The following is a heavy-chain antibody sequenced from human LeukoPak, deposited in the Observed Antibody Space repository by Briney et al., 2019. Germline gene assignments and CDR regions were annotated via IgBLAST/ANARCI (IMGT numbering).Heavy chain of an antibody. Sequence: SETLSLTCTVSGGSISSYYWSWIRQPPGKGLEWIGYIYYSGSTNYNPSLKSRVTISVDTSKNQFSLKLSSVTAADTAVYYCARERNYYGSGSYYVANDAFDIWGQGTMVTVSS. CDR2: IYYSGST. CDR1: GGSISSYY. J-gene: IGHJ3*02. CDR3: ARERNYYGSGSYYVANDAFDI. D-gene: IGHD3-10*01. V-gene: IGHV4-59*01.